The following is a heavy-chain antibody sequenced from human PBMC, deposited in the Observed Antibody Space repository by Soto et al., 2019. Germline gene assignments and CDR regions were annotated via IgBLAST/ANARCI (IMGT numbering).Heavy chain of an antibody. D-gene: IGHD3-3*01. Sequence: SVKVSCKAPGGTFSTYAISWVRQAPGQGLEWMGGIIPMFGTANYAQRFQDRVTITADESTNTVYMELSSLRSEDTAVYYCARGFPLWFDPWGQGTLVTVSS. V-gene: IGHV1-69*13. CDR2: IIPMFGTA. J-gene: IGHJ5*02. CDR3: ARGFPLWFDP. CDR1: GGTFSTYA.